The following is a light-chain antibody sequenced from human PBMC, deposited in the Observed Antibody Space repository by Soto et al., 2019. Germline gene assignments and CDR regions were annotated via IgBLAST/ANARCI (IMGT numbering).Light chain of an antibody. CDR3: QQSYNTLTWT. CDR1: QTISTF. J-gene: IGKJ1*01. V-gene: IGKV1-39*01. CDR2: DAS. Sequence: DIQMTQSPSSLSASVGDRVIITCRASQTISTFLNWYQQKPGEAPRVLIYDASTLQTGVPSRFSGSGYGTDFTLTISSLQPEDFASYYCQQSYNTLTWTFGHGTKVDIK.